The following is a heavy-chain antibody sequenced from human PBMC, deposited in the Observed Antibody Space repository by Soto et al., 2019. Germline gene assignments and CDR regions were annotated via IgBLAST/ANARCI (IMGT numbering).Heavy chain of an antibody. CDR3: ARGPYTWIQFRGFDS. Sequence: AASVKVSCKASGYTFTIYGICWVRQAPGQGLQGMGWISAYNGNTNYAQTLQGRVSITTETSTSRAYMQLRRLSYAAKVVYHWARGPYTWIQFRGFDSWRQGTMVTVSS. CDR2: ISAYNGNT. V-gene: IGHV1-18*04. D-gene: IGHD5-18*01. J-gene: IGHJ3*02. CDR1: GYTFTIYG.